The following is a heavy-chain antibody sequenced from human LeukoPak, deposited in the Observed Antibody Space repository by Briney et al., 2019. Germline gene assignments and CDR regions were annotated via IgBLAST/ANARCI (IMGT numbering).Heavy chain of an antibody. V-gene: IGHV3-21*01. CDR1: GFTFSSYN. CDR3: ARDDCSSISCYHNWFDP. CDR2: ISSSSTYI. D-gene: IGHD2-2*01. J-gene: IGHJ5*02. Sequence: GGSLRLSCAASGFTFSSYNMNWVRQAPGRGLEWVSIISSSSTYIYYADSVKGRFTISRDNAKNSLYLQMNSLRAEDTAVYYCARDDCSSISCYHNWFDPWGQGTLVTVSS.